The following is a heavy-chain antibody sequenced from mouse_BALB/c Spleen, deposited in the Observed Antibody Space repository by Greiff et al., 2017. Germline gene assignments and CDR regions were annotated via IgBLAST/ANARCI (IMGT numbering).Heavy chain of an antibody. CDR1: GFTFSSYT. CDR3: ARQDWYFDV. Sequence: DVHLVESGGGLVQPGGSLKLSCAASGFTFSSYTMSWVRQTPEKRLEWVAYISNGGGSTYYPDTVKGRFTISRDNAKNTLYLQMSSLKSEDTAMYYCARQDWYFDVWGAGTTVTVSS. J-gene: IGHJ1*01. CDR2: ISNGGGST. V-gene: IGHV5-12-2*01.